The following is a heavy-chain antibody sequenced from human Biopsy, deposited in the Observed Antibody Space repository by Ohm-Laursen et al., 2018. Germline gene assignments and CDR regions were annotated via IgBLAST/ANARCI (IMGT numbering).Heavy chain of an antibody. J-gene: IGHJ4*02. V-gene: IGHV3-7*01. CDR3: ASAHQYCSATTCNGGSDF. Sequence: SLRLSCAASGFTFSEYYMEWVRQAPGKGLEWVANINQDGSEKYYVDSVKGRFTISRDNAKDSLDLQMSSLRVEDTALYYCASAHQYCSATTCNGGSDFWGQGTLVTVSS. CDR2: INQDGSEK. D-gene: IGHD2-15*01. CDR1: GFTFSEYY.